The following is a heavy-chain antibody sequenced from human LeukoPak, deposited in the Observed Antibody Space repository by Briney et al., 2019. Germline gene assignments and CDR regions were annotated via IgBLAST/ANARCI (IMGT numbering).Heavy chain of an antibody. CDR1: GYTLTELS. CDR3: AIAQNWKAGWFDP. J-gene: IGHJ5*02. V-gene: IGHV1-24*01. D-gene: IGHD1-1*01. Sequence: ASVKVSCKVSGYTLTELSIHWVRQAPGKGLEWMGGVNPEDGETIYAQKFQGRVTMTEDTPIDTTYMEVSSLRSEDTAVYFCAIAQNWKAGWFDPWGQGTLVTVSS. CDR2: VNPEDGET.